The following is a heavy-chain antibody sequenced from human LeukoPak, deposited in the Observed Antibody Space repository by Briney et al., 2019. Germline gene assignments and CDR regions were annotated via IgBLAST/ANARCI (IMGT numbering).Heavy chain of an antibody. CDR3: ARGSVGYYDFWSGYYTGYYFDY. D-gene: IGHD3-3*01. Sequence: ASVKVSCKASGYTFTSYAMNWVRQAPGQGLEWMGWINTNTGNPTYAQGFTGRFVFSLDTSVSTAYLQISSLKAEDTAVYYCARGSVGYYDFWSGYYTGYYFDYWGQGTLVTVSS. CDR1: GYTFTSYA. J-gene: IGHJ4*02. V-gene: IGHV7-4-1*02. CDR2: INTNTGNP.